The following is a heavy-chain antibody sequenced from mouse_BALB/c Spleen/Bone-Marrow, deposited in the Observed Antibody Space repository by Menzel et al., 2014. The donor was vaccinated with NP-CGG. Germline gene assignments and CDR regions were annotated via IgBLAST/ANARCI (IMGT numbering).Heavy chain of an antibody. CDR1: GYTFTSYY. Sequence: VHLVESGPELVKPRASVKMSCKASGYTFTSYYIHWVKQRPGQGLEWIGWIYPGDGSTKYNEKFKGKTTLTADKSSSTAYMLLSSLTSEDSAIYFCAREAYYDYDEGFAYWGQGTLVTVSA. CDR3: AREAYYDYDEGFAY. D-gene: IGHD2-4*01. J-gene: IGHJ3*01. CDR2: IYPGDGST. V-gene: IGHV1S56*01.